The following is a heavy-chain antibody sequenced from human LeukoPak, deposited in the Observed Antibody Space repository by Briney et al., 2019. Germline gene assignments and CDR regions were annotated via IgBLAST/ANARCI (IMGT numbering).Heavy chain of an antibody. Sequence: PGGSLRLSCAASGFTFSSHWMHWVRQAPEKGLVGVAHINADGSGTYYAASVKGRFTISRDNAKNTLYVQMHSLTADYTAVYYCVRGALRNCSYTSCSRGNWFDPWGQRTLVTVSS. CDR2: INADGSGT. CDR1: GFTFSSHW. D-gene: IGHD2-2*01. V-gene: IGHV3-74*01. CDR3: VRGALRNCSYTSCSRGNWFDP. J-gene: IGHJ5*02.